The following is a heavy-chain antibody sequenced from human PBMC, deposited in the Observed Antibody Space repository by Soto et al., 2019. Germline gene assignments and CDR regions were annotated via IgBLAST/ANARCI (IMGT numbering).Heavy chain of an antibody. CDR1: GFTFSSYG. CDR3: ARDPYPELGTVTTFGFDY. J-gene: IGHJ4*02. V-gene: IGHV3-33*01. Sequence: QVQLVESGGGVVQPGRSLRLSCAASGFTFSSYGMHWVRQAPGKGLEWVAVIWYDGSNKYYADSVKGRFTISRDNSKNTLYLQMNSLGAEDTAVYYCARDPYPELGTVTTFGFDYWGQGTLVTVSS. CDR2: IWYDGSNK. D-gene: IGHD4-17*01.